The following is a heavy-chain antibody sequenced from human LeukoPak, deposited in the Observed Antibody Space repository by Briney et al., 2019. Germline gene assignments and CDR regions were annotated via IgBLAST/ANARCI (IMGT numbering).Heavy chain of an antibody. CDR1: GYSFTSYW. Sequence: GESLKISCKGSGYSFTSYWIGWVRQMPGKGLEWMGIIYPGDSDTRYSPSFQGQVTISADKSISTAYLQWSSLKASDTAMYYCAKDRDSRDWYKDAFDIWGQGTMVTVSS. CDR3: AKDRDSRDWYKDAFDI. V-gene: IGHV5-51*01. CDR2: IYPGDSDT. D-gene: IGHD6-19*01. J-gene: IGHJ3*02.